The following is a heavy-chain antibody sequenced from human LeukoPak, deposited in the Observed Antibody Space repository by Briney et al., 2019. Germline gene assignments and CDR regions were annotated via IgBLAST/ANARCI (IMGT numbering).Heavy chain of an antibody. V-gene: IGHV3-33*01. D-gene: IGHD3-10*01. Sequence: GRSLTLSCVTSGFSFSSYGMHWVRQAPGKGLEWVAVIWYDGGDKYYADSVKGRFTISRDKSKNTVSLQMSSLTSEDTAVYYCVRAGSYNAWYYFDYWGQGTLVTVSS. CDR1: GFSFSSYG. CDR2: IWYDGGDK. J-gene: IGHJ4*02. CDR3: VRAGSYNAWYYFDY.